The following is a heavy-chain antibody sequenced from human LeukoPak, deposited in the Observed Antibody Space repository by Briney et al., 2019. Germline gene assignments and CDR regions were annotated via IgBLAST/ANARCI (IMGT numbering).Heavy chain of an antibody. J-gene: IGHJ6*02. CDR1: GYTFTGYY. CDR2: INPNSGGT. V-gene: IGHV1-2*02. D-gene: IGHD2-2*02. CDR3: ARAYCSSTSCYTGMDV. Sequence: ASVKVSCKASGYTFTGYYMHWVRQAPGQGLEWMGWINPNSGGTNYAQKFQGRVTMTRDTSISTAYMELSRLRSDDTAVYYCARAYCSSTSCYTGMDVWGQGTTVTASS.